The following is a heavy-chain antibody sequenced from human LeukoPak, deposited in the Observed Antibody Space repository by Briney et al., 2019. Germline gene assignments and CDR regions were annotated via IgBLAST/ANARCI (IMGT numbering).Heavy chain of an antibody. D-gene: IGHD5-24*01. CDR1: GFTFSSYW. CDR2: INSDGSST. CDR3: ARDRMATIHFDY. J-gene: IGHJ4*02. Sequence: GGSLRLSCAASGFTFSSYWMHWVRQAPGKGLVWVSRINSDGSSTSYADSVKGRFTISRDNAKNTLYLQMNGLRAEDTAVYYCARDRMATIHFDYWGQGTLVTVSS. V-gene: IGHV3-74*01.